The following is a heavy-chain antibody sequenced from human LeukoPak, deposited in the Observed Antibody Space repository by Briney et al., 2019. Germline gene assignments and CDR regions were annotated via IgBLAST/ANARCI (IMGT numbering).Heavy chain of an antibody. Sequence: GGSLRLSCAASGFTFSSYAMSWVRQASGKGLEWVSAISGSGGSTYYADSVKGRFTISRDNSKNTLYLQMNSLRAEDTAVYYCAKDYYGSGSYHYYYYYMDVWGKGTTVTVSS. CDR2: ISGSGGST. D-gene: IGHD3-10*01. V-gene: IGHV3-23*01. J-gene: IGHJ6*03. CDR3: AKDYYGSGSYHYYYYYMDV. CDR1: GFTFSSYA.